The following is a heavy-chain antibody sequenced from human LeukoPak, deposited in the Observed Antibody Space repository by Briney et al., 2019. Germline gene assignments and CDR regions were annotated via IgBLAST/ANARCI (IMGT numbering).Heavy chain of an antibody. Sequence: SGGSLRLSCAASGFTFSIFGMHWVRQAPGKGLEWVALISHTGNNRYYADSVKGRFSISRDNSKNTLYLQMNSLRAEDTAVYYCARDLNDYYDSSGYLDYWGQGTLVTVSS. CDR2: ISHTGNNR. CDR3: ARDLNDYYDSSGYLDY. CDR1: GFTFSIFG. J-gene: IGHJ4*02. D-gene: IGHD3-22*01. V-gene: IGHV3-30*03.